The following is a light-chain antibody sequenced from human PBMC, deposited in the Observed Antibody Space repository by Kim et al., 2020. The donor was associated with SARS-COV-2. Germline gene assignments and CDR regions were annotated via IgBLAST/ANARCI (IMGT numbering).Light chain of an antibody. CDR2: EDN. V-gene: IGLV6-57*03. Sequence: GKTITTSCARSRGSIASNYLQWYQQRPGSAPTTVIYEDNQRPSGVPDRFSGSIDSSSNSASLTISGLKTEDEADYYCQSYDSSSVVFGGGTQLTVL. CDR3: QSYDSSSVV. J-gene: IGLJ2*01. CDR1: RGSIASNY.